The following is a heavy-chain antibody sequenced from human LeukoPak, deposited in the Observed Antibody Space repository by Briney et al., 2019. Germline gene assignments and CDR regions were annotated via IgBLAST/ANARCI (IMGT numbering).Heavy chain of an antibody. CDR3: ARDAIPECFDY. CDR1: GFTFSSYW. Sequence: PGGSLRLSCAASGFTFSSYWMSWVRQAPGKGLEWVANIRQDGSEKYYVDSVKGRSTISRDNAKNSLYLQMNSLRAEDTAVYYCARDAIPECFDYWGQGTLVTVSS. D-gene: IGHD2-21*01. CDR2: IRQDGSEK. J-gene: IGHJ4*02. V-gene: IGHV3-7*01.